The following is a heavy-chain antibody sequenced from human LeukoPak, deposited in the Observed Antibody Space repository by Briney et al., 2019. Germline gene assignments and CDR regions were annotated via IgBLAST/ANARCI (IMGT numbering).Heavy chain of an antibody. CDR1: GFTFSSYS. J-gene: IGHJ4*02. Sequence: GGSLRLSCAASGFTFSSYSMNWVRQAPGKGLEWVSAISGGGSTYYADSVKGRFTISRDSSKNTLYLQMNSLRAEDTAVYYCAKSYSSGWYQGYFDYWGRGTLVTVSS. D-gene: IGHD6-19*01. CDR3: AKSYSSGWYQGYFDY. V-gene: IGHV3-23*01. CDR2: ISGGGST.